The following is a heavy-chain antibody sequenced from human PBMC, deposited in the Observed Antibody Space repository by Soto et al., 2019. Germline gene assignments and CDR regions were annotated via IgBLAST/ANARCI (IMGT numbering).Heavy chain of an antibody. D-gene: IGHD2-2*01. J-gene: IGHJ5*01. CDR1: GYTSADFG. V-gene: IGHV1-18*04. CDR3: VRDQKYFRVNGNWFDS. CDR2: VSGNNGAS. Sequence: ASVKVSCKASGYTSADFGISWVRQAPGQGLEWMGWVSGNNGASNPAPKVQGRITMALDTSTGVSYMALRSLRSDDTAIYYCVRDQKYFRVNGNWFDSWGQGTLVTV.